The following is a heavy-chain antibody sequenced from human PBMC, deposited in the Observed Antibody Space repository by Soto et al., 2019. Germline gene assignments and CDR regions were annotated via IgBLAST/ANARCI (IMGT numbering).Heavy chain of an antibody. CDR3: ARHVHNQGYEYYFDS. Sequence: QLQLQESGPGLVKPSETLSLTCNASGGSISSTSYAWGWIRQSPGKGLEWIGTIDYSGTIYYNPSLKSRITISGYTSKNQISLKLSSVTAADTAVYYCARHVHNQGYEYYFDSWGQGTLVTVSS. J-gene: IGHJ4*02. CDR2: IDYSGTI. CDR1: GGSISSTSYA. V-gene: IGHV4-39*01. D-gene: IGHD3-3*01.